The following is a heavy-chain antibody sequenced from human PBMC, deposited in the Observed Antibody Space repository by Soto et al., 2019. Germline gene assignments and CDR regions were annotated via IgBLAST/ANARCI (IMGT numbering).Heavy chain of an antibody. CDR3: AKDLNRRTVTLDY. D-gene: IGHD4-4*01. Sequence: QVQLVESGGGVVQPGRSLRLSCAASGFTFSSYGMHWVRQAPGKGLEWVAVISYDGSNKYYADSVKGRFTISRDNSKNTLYLQMNSLSAEDTAVYYCAKDLNRRTVTLDYWGQGTLVTVSS. V-gene: IGHV3-30*18. J-gene: IGHJ4*02. CDR2: ISYDGSNK. CDR1: GFTFSSYG.